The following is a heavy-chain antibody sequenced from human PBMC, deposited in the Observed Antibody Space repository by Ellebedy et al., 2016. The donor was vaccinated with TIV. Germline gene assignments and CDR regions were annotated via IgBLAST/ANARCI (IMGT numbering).Heavy chain of an antibody. V-gene: IGHV2-70*17. CDR2: IDWDDDK. Sequence: SGPTLVKPTQTLTVTCTFSGFSLSTSRLSVSWIRQPPGKALEWLARIDWDDDKFYSTSLRTRVTISKDSSENQVVLTMTNMDPEDTATYYCARISSGWGFDYWGQGALVTVSS. CDR3: ARISSGWGFDY. D-gene: IGHD6-19*01. CDR1: GFSLSTSRLS. J-gene: IGHJ4*02.